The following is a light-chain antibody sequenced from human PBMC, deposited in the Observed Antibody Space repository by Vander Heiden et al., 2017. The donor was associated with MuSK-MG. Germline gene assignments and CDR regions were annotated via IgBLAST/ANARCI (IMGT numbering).Light chain of an antibody. Sequence: QSALTQPASVSGSPGQSITISCTGTSSDIGSYNLVSWYRQHPGTAPKLMIYEVYKRPSGISSRFSGYKSVNTATLTISVLQAEDEGDYYCCSYAGSSTVIFGGGTRLTVL. CDR3: CSYAGSSTVI. V-gene: IGLV2-23*02. J-gene: IGLJ2*01. CDR1: SSDIGSYNL. CDR2: EVY.